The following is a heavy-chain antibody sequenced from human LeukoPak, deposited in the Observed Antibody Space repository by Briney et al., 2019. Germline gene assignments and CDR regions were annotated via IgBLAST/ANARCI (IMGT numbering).Heavy chain of an antibody. Sequence: GGSLRLSCAASGFTLDEYTMHWVRQAPGKGLDWVSLITRDAYSTYYADSVKGRFTISRDNIKNSLYLQMNNLRPEDTALYYCPTEKWRYFDNWGRGTRVTVSS. D-gene: IGHD3-9*01. CDR1: GFTLDEYT. J-gene: IGHJ4*02. V-gene: IGHV3-43*01. CDR3: PTEKWRYFDN. CDR2: ITRDAYST.